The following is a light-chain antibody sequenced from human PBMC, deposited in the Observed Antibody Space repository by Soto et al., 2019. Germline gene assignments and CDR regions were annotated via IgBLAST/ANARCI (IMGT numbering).Light chain of an antibody. J-gene: IGLJ2*01. Sequence: HSVLTQPRSVSGSPGQSVTISCTGTNSDVGHYNYVSWYQQHPGKAPKLIIFDVDKRPSGVPDRFSGSTSGNTASLTISGLQAEDEADYYCCSYAGSSWIFGGGTKVTVL. V-gene: IGLV2-11*01. CDR2: DVD. CDR1: NSDVGHYNY. CDR3: CSYAGSSWI.